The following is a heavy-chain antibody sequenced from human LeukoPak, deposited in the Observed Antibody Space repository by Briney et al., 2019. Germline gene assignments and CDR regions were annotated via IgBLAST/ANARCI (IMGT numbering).Heavy chain of an antibody. J-gene: IGHJ4*02. CDR3: AGTDYGEYLLPEY. CDR2: IYYSGST. Sequence: SETLSLTCTVSGGSISSYYWSWIRQPPGKGLEWVGYIYYSGSTNYNPSLKSRVTISVDTSKNQFSLKLSSVTAADTAVYYCAGTDYGEYLLPEYWGQGTLVTVSS. CDR1: GGSISSYY. D-gene: IGHD4-17*01. V-gene: IGHV4-59*01.